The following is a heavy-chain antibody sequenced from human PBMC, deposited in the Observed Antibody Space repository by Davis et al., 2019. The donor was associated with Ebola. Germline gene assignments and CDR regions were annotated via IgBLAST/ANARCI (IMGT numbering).Heavy chain of an antibody. Sequence: PSETLSLTCTVSGGSISSYYWSWIRQPPGKGLEWIGYIYYSGSTNYNPSLKSRVTISVDTSKNQFSLKLSSVTAADTAVYYCARHGAYGSGSYYLGGFDYWGQGTLVTVSS. CDR2: IYYSGST. J-gene: IGHJ4*02. CDR1: GGSISSYY. CDR3: ARHGAYGSGSYYLGGFDY. D-gene: IGHD3-10*01. V-gene: IGHV4-59*08.